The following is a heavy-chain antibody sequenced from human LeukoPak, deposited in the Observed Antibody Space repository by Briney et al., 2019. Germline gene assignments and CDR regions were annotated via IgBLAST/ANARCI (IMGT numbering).Heavy chain of an antibody. D-gene: IGHD3-9*01. CDR1: GYTLTELS. CDR2: FDPEDGET. V-gene: IGHV1-24*01. J-gene: IGHJ4*02. CDR3: ATAYYDILTGYPLYYFDY. Sequence: ASVKVSCKVSGYTLTELSMHWVRQAPGKGLEWMGGFDPEDGETIYAQEFQGRVTMTEDTSTDTAYMELSSLRSEDTAVYYCATAYYDILTGYPLYYFDYWGQGTLVTVSS.